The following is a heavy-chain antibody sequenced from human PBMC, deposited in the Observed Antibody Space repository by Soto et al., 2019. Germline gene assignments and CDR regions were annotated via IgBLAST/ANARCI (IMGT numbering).Heavy chain of an antibody. D-gene: IGHD3-10*01. Sequence: QVQLQQWGAGLLKPSETLSLTCAVYGGSFSGYYWSWIRQPPGKGLEWIGEIKHSGSTNYNPSLKCRVTISVDTSKNQFSLKLSSVTAADTAVYYCARGGHGLLWFGGRRWFDPWGQGTLVTVSS. CDR3: ARGGHGLLWFGGRRWFDP. CDR2: IKHSGST. J-gene: IGHJ5*02. CDR1: GGSFSGYY. V-gene: IGHV4-34*01.